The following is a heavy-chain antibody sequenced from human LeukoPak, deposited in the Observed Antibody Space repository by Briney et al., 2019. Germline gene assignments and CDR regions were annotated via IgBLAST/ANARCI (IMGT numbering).Heavy chain of an antibody. CDR1: GFTVSSNY. D-gene: IGHD3-3*01. Sequence: PGGSLRLSCAASGFTVSSNYMSWVRQAPGKGLEWVSLIYSGGTTYYADSVKGRSTISRQSTKNTLFLQMNSLRAEDTAVYYCAGSSETYPSGAFDIWGQGTMVTVSS. CDR2: IYSGGTT. J-gene: IGHJ3*02. CDR3: AGSSETYPSGAFDI. V-gene: IGHV3-53*04.